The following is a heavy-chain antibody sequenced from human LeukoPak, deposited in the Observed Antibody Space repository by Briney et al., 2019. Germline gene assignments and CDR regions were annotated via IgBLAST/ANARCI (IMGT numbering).Heavy chain of an antibody. D-gene: IGHD6-19*01. V-gene: IGHV3-66*01. CDR2: IYSGGST. J-gene: IGHJ4*02. Sequence: KPGGSLRLSCAASGFTVSTNYMTWVRQAPGKGLEWVSVIYSGGSTYYADSVKGRFTISRDNSKNTLYLQMNSLRAEDTAVYYCAKTNTGIAVAPFDYWGQGTLVTVSS. CDR3: AKTNTGIAVAPFDY. CDR1: GFTVSTNY.